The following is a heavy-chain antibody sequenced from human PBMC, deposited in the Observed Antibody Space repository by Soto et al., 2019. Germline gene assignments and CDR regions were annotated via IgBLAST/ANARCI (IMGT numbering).Heavy chain of an antibody. CDR3: ATTISLVRRVITWPIDY. Sequence: ASVKVSCKAIGYSFTSHYMHWVRQAPGQGLEWMGIIYPSDRSTSYAQKFQGRVTMTRDTSTSTVYMEMSSLRSEDTAVYYCATTISLVRRVITWPIDYWGQGTLVTVSS. V-gene: IGHV1-46*01. CDR1: GYSFTSHY. D-gene: IGHD3-10*01. J-gene: IGHJ4*02. CDR2: IYPSDRST.